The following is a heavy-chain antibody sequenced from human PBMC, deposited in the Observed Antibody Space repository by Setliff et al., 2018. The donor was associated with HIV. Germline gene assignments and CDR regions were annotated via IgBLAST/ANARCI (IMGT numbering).Heavy chain of an antibody. CDR2: IYYTGDT. Sequence: SETLSLTCTVSGGSISNGDHYWAWIRQSPGKGLEWIGYIYYTGDTYYRSSLESRVTISVDTSNNQFSLRLKSVTAADTAVYFCARLGYSGSLVGAFDIWGQGTMVTVSS. D-gene: IGHD1-26*01. CDR1: GGSISNGDHY. J-gene: IGHJ3*02. V-gene: IGHV4-30-4*08. CDR3: ARLGYSGSLVGAFDI.